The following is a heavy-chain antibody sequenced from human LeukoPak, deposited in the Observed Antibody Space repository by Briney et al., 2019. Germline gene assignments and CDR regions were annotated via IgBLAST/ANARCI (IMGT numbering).Heavy chain of an antibody. CDR2: ISAYNGNT. V-gene: IGHV1-18*03. Sequence: ASVKVSCKASGYTFTSYGISWVRQAAGQGLEWMGWISAYNGNTNYAQKLQGRVTMTTDTSTSTAYMELRSLRSEDMAVYYCARARYETRIWPKSRYDYYHYMDVWGKGTTVTVSS. CDR1: GYTFTSYG. D-gene: IGHD3-3*01. J-gene: IGHJ6*03. CDR3: ARARYETRIWPKSRYDYYHYMDV.